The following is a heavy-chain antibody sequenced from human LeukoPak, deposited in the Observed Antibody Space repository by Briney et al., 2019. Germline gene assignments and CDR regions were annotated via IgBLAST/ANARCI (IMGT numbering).Heavy chain of an antibody. V-gene: IGHV4-59*08. J-gene: IGHJ4*02. D-gene: IGHD6-19*01. Sequence: SETLCLTCTVSGGSISSYYWSWIRQPPGKGLEWIGYIYYSGSTNYNPSLKSRVTISVDTSKNQFSLKLSSVTAADTAVYYCARHVGIAVAEFDYWGQGTLVTVSS. CDR3: ARHVGIAVAEFDY. CDR2: IYYSGST. CDR1: GGSISSYY.